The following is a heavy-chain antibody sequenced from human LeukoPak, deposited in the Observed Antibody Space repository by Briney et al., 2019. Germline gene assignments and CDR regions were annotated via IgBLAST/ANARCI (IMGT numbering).Heavy chain of an antibody. J-gene: IGHJ5*02. Sequence: GASVKVSCKASGYTFTGYYMHWVRQAPGQGLEWMGWINPNSGGTNYAQKFQGRVTMTRDTSISTAYMEPSRLRSDDTAVYYCARGNYYGSGRLSNWFDPWGQGTLVTVSS. D-gene: IGHD3-10*01. CDR3: ARGNYYGSGRLSNWFDP. CDR2: INPNSGGT. V-gene: IGHV1-2*02. CDR1: GYTFTGYY.